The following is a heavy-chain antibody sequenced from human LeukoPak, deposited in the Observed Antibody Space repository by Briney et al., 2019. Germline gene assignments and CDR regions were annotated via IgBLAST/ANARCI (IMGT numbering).Heavy chain of an antibody. CDR3: ARSGFLEWLLHFDY. J-gene: IGHJ4*02. CDR2: IYYSGST. V-gene: IGHV4-59*13. CDR1: GGSISSYY. D-gene: IGHD3-3*01. Sequence: SETLSLTCTVSGGSISSYYWSWIRQPPGKGLEWSGYIYYSGSTNYNPSLKSRVAISVDTSKNQFSLKLSSVTAADTAVYYCARSGFLEWLLHFDYWGQGTLVTVSS.